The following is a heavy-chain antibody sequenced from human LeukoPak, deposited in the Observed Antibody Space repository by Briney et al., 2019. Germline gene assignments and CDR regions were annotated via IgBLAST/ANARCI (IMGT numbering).Heavy chain of an antibody. CDR3: ARITLFGIIFDS. CDR2: ISYDGSNK. J-gene: IGHJ4*02. D-gene: IGHD3-3*01. Sequence: GGSLRLSCAASGFTFSSYGMHWVRQAPGKGLEWVAVISYDGSNKYYADSVKGRFTISRDNSKNSLFLQMNGLRAEDTAVYYCARITLFGIIFDSWGQGTLVTVSS. V-gene: IGHV3-30*03. CDR1: GFTFSSYG.